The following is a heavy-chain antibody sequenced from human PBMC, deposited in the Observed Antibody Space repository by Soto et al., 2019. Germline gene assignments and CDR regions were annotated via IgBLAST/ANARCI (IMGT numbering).Heavy chain of an antibody. CDR1: GGSISSSSYY. D-gene: IGHD1-1*01. J-gene: IGHJ4*02. V-gene: IGHV4-39*01. Sequence: QLQLQESGPGLVKPSETLSLTCTVSGGSISSSSYYWGWIRQPPGKGLEWIGSIYYSGSTYYNPSLKSRVTISVDTSKNQFSLKLSSVTAADTAVYDFARREGAWNYVDSWGQGTLVIFSS. CDR2: IYYSGST. CDR3: ARREGAWNYVDS.